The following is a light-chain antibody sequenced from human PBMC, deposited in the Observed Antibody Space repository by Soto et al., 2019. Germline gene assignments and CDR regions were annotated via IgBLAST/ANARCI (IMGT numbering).Light chain of an antibody. Sequence: QSVLTQPPSVSGSPGQSVAISCTGTSSDVGGYNRVSWYQQAPGKAPKLLIYDVSNRPSGGSTRFSGSKSGNTASLTISGLQAEDEADYYCTSYARGSAYVFGPGTKVTVL. V-gene: IGLV2-18*02. CDR1: SSDVGGYNR. CDR2: DVS. CDR3: TSYARGSAYV. J-gene: IGLJ1*01.